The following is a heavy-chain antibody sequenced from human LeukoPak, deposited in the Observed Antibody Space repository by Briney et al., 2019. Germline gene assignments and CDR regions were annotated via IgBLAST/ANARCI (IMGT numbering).Heavy chain of an antibody. J-gene: IGHJ4*02. V-gene: IGHV4-34*01. Sequence: SETLSLTCAVYGGSFSGYYWSWIRQPPGKGLEWIGEINHSGSTNYNPSLKSRVTISVDTSKNQFSLKLSSVTAADTAVYYCARRLRWYYFDYWGQGNLVTVSS. CDR2: INHSGST. CDR3: ARRLRWYYFDY. CDR1: GGSFSGYY. D-gene: IGHD4-23*01.